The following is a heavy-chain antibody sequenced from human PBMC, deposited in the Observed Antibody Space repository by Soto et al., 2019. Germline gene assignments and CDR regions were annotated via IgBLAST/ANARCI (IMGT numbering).Heavy chain of an antibody. J-gene: IGHJ5*02. Sequence: ASAKVSCKASGYTFTSYAMHWVRQAPGQRLEWMGWINAGNGNTKYSQKFQGRVTITRDTSASTAYMELSSLRSEDTAVYYCARGGSYGYANEHGNWFDPWGQGTLVTVSS. D-gene: IGHD5-18*01. CDR3: ARGGSYGYANEHGNWFDP. CDR1: GYTFTSYA. V-gene: IGHV1-3*01. CDR2: INAGNGNT.